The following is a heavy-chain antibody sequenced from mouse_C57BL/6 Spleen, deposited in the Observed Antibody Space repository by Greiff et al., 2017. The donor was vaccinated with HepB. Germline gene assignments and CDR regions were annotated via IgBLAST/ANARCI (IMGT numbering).Heavy chain of an antibody. D-gene: IGHD2-4*01. CDR3: ARSIDYADY. CDR1: GYTFTSYW. Sequence: QVHVKQPGAELVKPGASVKLSCKASGYTFTSYWMHWVKQRPGQGLEWIGMIHPNSGSTNYNEKFKSKATLTVDKSSSTAYMQLSSLTSEDSAVYYCARSIDYADYWGQGTTLTVSS. V-gene: IGHV1-64*01. CDR2: IHPNSGST. J-gene: IGHJ2*01.